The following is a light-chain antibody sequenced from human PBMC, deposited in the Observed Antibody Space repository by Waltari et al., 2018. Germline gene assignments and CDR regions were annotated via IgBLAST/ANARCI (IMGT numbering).Light chain of an antibody. J-gene: IGLJ3*02. V-gene: IGLV2-14*03. CDR3: NSYTGSSSWV. CDR2: DVN. Sequence: QSALTQPASVSGSPGQSITISCTGTSSDVGFYNYVSWYQKHPGKVPQLMIYDVNERPPGVSNRFSGSKSVNTASLTISGLQAEDEADYYGNSYTGSSSWVFGGGTKLTVL. CDR1: SSDVGFYNY.